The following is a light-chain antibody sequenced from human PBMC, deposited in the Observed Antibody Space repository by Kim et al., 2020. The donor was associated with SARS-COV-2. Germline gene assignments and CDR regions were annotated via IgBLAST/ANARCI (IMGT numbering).Light chain of an antibody. CDR3: SSYTSSSTLGV. J-gene: IGLJ1*01. Sequence: QSITISCTGTSSDVGGYNYVSWYQQHPGQAPKLMIYDVSNRPSGVSNRFSGSKSGNTASLTISGLQAEDEADYYCSSYTSSSTLGVFGTGTKVTVL. V-gene: IGLV2-14*03. CDR2: DVS. CDR1: SSDVGGYNY.